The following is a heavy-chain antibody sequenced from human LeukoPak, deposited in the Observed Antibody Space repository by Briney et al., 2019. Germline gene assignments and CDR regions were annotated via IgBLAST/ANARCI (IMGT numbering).Heavy chain of an antibody. CDR1: GFTVSSKY. Sequence: PGGSLRLSCAVSGFTVSSKYMSWVRQAPGKGLEWVSAIYAGGTTYYADSVKGRFTISRDNSKNTLYLQMNSLRADDTAVYYCARAPGYYDTSGHYYYGMDVWGQGTTVTVSS. CDR2: IYAGGTT. CDR3: ARAPGYYDTSGHYYYGMDV. J-gene: IGHJ6*02. V-gene: IGHV3-53*01. D-gene: IGHD3-22*01.